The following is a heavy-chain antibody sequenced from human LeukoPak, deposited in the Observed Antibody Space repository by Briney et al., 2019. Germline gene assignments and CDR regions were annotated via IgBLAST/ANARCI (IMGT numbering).Heavy chain of an antibody. D-gene: IGHD3-22*01. Sequence: QTGGSLRLSCAACGFTFSSYWMSWVRQAPGKGLEWVANIKQDGSEKYYVDSVKGRFTISRDNAKNSLYLQMNSLRAEDTAVYYCARDAYYYDSSGSFDYWGQGTLVTVSS. J-gene: IGHJ4*02. CDR1: GFTFSSYW. CDR2: IKQDGSEK. CDR3: ARDAYYYDSSGSFDY. V-gene: IGHV3-7*01.